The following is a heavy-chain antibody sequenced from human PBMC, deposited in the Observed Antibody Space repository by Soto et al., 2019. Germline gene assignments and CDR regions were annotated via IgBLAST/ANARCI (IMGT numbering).Heavy chain of an antibody. CDR1: GGTFSSYA. J-gene: IGHJ4*02. CDR2: IIPIFGTA. D-gene: IGHD5-12*01. CDR3: ARDDEGYSGYDLRY. Sequence: ASVKVSCKASGGTFSSYAISWVRQAPGQGLEWMGGIIPIFGTANYAQKFQGRVTITADESTSTAYMELSSLRSEDTAVYYCARDDEGYSGYDLRYWGQGTLVTVSS. V-gene: IGHV1-69*13.